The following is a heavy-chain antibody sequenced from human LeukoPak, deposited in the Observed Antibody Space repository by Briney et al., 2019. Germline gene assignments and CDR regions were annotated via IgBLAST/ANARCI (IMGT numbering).Heavy chain of an antibody. V-gene: IGHV4-61*02. D-gene: IGHD5-12*01. Sequence: SETLSLTCTASGDSISSGRYYWSWIRQPAGKGLEWIGRIYTSGSTNYNPSLKSRVHISVGTSNNQSSLQLSSVTAPDTAVYYCAREGYVEELDYWGQGTLVTVSS. CDR1: GDSISSGRYY. CDR2: IYTSGST. J-gene: IGHJ4*02. CDR3: AREGYVEELDY.